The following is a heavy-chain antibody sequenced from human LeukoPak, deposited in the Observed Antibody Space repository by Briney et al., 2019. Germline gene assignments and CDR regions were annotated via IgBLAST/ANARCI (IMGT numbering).Heavy chain of an antibody. D-gene: IGHD4-11*01. CDR2: ISGSGGST. Sequence: PGASLRLPCAASGFTFSSYAMSWVRQAPGKGLEWVSAISGSGGSTYYADSVKGRFTISRDNSRNTLYLQMNSLRAEDTAVYYCAKVGPYSNAFYYYYGMDVWGQGTTVTVSS. V-gene: IGHV3-23*01. CDR3: AKVGPYSNAFYYYYGMDV. CDR1: GFTFSSYA. J-gene: IGHJ6*02.